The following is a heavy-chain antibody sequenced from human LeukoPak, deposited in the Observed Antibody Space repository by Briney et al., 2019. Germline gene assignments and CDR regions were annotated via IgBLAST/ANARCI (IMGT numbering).Heavy chain of an antibody. J-gene: IGHJ5*02. Sequence: ASVTVSCTASGYTFTGYYMHWVRQAPGQGLEWMGWINPNSGGTNYAQKFQGWVTMTRDTSISTAYMELSRLRSDDTAVYYCARAGRPPHLNWFDPWGQGTLVTVSS. D-gene: IGHD1-14*01. CDR2: INPNSGGT. V-gene: IGHV1-2*04. CDR3: ARAGRPPHLNWFDP. CDR1: GYTFTGYY.